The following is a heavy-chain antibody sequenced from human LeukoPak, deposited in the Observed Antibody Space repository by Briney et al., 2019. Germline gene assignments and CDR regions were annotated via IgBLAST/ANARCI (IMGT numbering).Heavy chain of an antibody. V-gene: IGHV4-39*01. Sequence: SETLSLTCTVSGGSISSSSYYWGWIRQPPGKGLEWIGSIYYSGSTYYNPSLKSRVTISVDTSKNQFSLKLSSVTAADTAVYYCASNGDYSTYYYYYYMDVWGKGTTVTISS. J-gene: IGHJ6*03. D-gene: IGHD4-17*01. CDR2: IYYSGST. CDR3: ASNGDYSTYYYYYYMDV. CDR1: GGSISSSSYY.